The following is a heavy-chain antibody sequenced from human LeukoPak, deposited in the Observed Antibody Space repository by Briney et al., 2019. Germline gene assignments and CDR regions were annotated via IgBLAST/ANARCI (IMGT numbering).Heavy chain of an antibody. CDR3: ARNLPRDYGDYVAY. CDR1: GYTFTGYY. V-gene: IGHV1-2*06. D-gene: IGHD4-17*01. CDR2: INPKSGGT. J-gene: IGHJ4*02. Sequence: ASVKVSCKASGYTFTGYYMHWVRQAPGQGLEWMGRINPKSGGTNYVQKFQCRGTMTRDTAISTAYMELSRLRSDDTAVYYCARNLPRDYGDYVAYWGQGTLVTVSS.